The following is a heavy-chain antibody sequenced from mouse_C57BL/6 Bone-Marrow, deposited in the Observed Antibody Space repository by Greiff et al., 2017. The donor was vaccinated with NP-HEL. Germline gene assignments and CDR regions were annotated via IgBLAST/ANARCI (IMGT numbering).Heavy chain of an antibody. D-gene: IGHD2-3*01. J-gene: IGHJ2*01. Sequence: VQLQESGAELVRPGASVKLSCTASGFNIKDDYMHWVKQRPEQGLEWIGWIDPENGDTEYASKFQGKATITADTSSNTAYLQLSSLTSEDTAVYYCTTMATDYWGQGTTLTVSS. CDR2: IDPENGDT. CDR1: GFNIKDDY. CDR3: TTMATDY. V-gene: IGHV14-4*01.